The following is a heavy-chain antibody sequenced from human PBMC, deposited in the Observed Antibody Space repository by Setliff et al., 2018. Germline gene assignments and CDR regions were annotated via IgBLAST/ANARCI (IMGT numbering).Heavy chain of an antibody. J-gene: IGHJ4*02. Sequence: SETLSLTCTVSGGSISRGSYDWSWIRQPAGKGPEWIGRIYTSGSTNYNPSLKSRVTISVDTSKNQFSLKLSSVTAADTAVYYCARGGYSYGLGGFPLDYWGQGTLVTVSS. CDR1: GGSISRGSYD. D-gene: IGHD5-18*01. V-gene: IGHV4-61*02. CDR3: ARGGYSYGLGGFPLDY. CDR2: IYTSGST.